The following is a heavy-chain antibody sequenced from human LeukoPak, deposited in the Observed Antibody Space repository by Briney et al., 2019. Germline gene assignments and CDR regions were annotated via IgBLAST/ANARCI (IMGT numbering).Heavy chain of an antibody. Sequence: ASVKVSCKTSGYTFTSYGISWVRQAPGQGLEWLGWISAYNGNTNYAQKLQGRVTMSTDTSTSTAYMELRSLRSDDTAVYYCARDPTLPAAANFFDYWGQGTLVTVSS. CDR1: GYTFTSYG. J-gene: IGHJ4*02. CDR3: ARDPTLPAAANFFDY. V-gene: IGHV1-18*01. CDR2: ISAYNGNT. D-gene: IGHD2-2*01.